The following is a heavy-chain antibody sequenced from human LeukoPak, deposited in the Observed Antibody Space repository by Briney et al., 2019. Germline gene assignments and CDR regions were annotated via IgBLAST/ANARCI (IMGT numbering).Heavy chain of an antibody. D-gene: IGHD3-22*01. CDR2: INHSGST. V-gene: IGHV4-34*01. J-gene: IGHJ3*02. CDR1: GGSFSGYY. Sequence: PSETLSLTCAVSGGSFSGYYWSWIRQPPGKGLEWIGEINHSGSTNHNPSLKSRVTISVDTSKNQFSLKLSSVTAADTAVYYCHYDSSGIVDAFDIWGQGTMVTVSS. CDR3: HYDSSGIVDAFDI.